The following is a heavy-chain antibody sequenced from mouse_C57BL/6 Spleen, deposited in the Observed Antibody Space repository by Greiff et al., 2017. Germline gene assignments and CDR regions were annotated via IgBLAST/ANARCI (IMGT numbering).Heavy chain of an antibody. D-gene: IGHD1-1*01. CDR1: GFNIKDDY. Sequence: EVKLMESGAELVRPGASVKLSCTASGFNIKDDYMHWVKQRPEQGLEWIGWIDPENGDTEYASKFQGKATITADTSSNTAYLQLSSLTSEDTAVYYCTAYYYGSSHYYAMDYWGQGTSVTVSS. V-gene: IGHV14-4*01. CDR3: TAYYYGSSHYYAMDY. J-gene: IGHJ4*01. CDR2: IDPENGDT.